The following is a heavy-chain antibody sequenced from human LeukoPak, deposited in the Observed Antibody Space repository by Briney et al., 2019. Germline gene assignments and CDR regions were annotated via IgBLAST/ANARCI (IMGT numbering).Heavy chain of an antibody. Sequence: SETLSLTCTASGGSISSYYWSWIRQPPGKGLEWIGYIYHSGSTNYNPSLKSRVTISVDTSKNQFSLKLSSVTAADTAVYYCARSEWELLPFDYWGQGTLVTVSS. CDR1: GGSISSYY. J-gene: IGHJ4*02. D-gene: IGHD1-26*01. CDR3: ARSEWELLPFDY. V-gene: IGHV4-59*01. CDR2: IYHSGST.